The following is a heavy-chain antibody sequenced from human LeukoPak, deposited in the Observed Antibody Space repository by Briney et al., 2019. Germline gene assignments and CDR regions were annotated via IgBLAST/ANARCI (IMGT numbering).Heavy chain of an antibody. CDR1: GFTFSSYA. CDR2: ISGSGGST. CDR3: AKDLSYGDYYPSYFDY. J-gene: IGHJ4*02. V-gene: IGHV3-23*01. Sequence: QAGGSLRLSCAASGFTFSSYAMSWVRQAPGKGLEWVSAISGSGGSTYYADSVKGRFTISRDNSKNTLYLQMNSLRAEDTAVYYCAKDLSYGDYYPSYFDYWGQGTLVTVSS. D-gene: IGHD4-17*01.